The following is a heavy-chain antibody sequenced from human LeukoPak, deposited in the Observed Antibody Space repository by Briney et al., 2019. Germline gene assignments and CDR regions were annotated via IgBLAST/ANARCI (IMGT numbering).Heavy chain of an antibody. V-gene: IGHV4-61*02. J-gene: IGHJ4*02. CDR3: ARNPYYYDSSGLIDY. CDR2: IYTSGST. Sequence: SETLSLTCTVSGGSISSGSYYWSWIRQPAGKGLEWIGRIYTSGSTNYNPPLKSRVTISVDTSKNQFSLKLSSVTAADTAVYYCARNPYYYDSSGLIDYWGQGTLVTVSS. D-gene: IGHD3-22*01. CDR1: GGSISSGSYY.